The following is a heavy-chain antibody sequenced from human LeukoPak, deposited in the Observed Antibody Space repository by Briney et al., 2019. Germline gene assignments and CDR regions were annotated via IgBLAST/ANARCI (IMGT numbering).Heavy chain of an antibody. J-gene: IGHJ4*02. CDR3: AKGGQWLVPSATGDY. D-gene: IGHD6-19*01. CDR2: ISGSGGST. V-gene: IGHV3-23*01. CDR1: GFTFSSYA. Sequence: GGSLRLSCAASGFTFSSYAMSWVRQAPGKGLEWASAISGSGGSTYYADSVKGRFTISRDNSKNTLYLQMNSLRAEDTAVYYCAKGGQWLVPSATGDYWGQGTLVTVSS.